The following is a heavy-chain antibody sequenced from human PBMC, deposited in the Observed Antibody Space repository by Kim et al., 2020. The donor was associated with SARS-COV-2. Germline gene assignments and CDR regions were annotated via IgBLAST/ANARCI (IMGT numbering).Heavy chain of an antibody. CDR3: AKDMRSSWSGYIPPYYY. V-gene: IGHV3-9*01. CDR2: ISWNSGSI. J-gene: IGHJ6*01. D-gene: IGHD3-3*01. CDR1: GFTFDDYA. Sequence: GGSLRLSCAASGFTFDDYAMHWVRQAPGKGLEWVSGISWNSGSIGYADSVKGRFTISRDNAKNSLYLQMHSLRAEDTALYYCAKDMRSSWSGYIPPYYY.